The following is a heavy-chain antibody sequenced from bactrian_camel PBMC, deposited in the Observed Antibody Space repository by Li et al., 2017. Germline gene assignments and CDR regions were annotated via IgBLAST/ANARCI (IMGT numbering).Heavy chain of an antibody. Sequence: QVQLVESGGGSVQPGGSLRLSCTSSTYDISKSRMGWFRQSPGGEGLASIAGNGRTRYADSVKGRFTITFDSAKRTLYLQMNDLKPEDTARYYCGANRRSGTGYCNPRLRPFYGMTSWGEGTQVTVS. CDR2: IAGNGRT. CDR3: GANRRSGTGYCNPRLRPFYGMTS. CDR1: TYDISKSR. J-gene: IGHJ4*01. D-gene: IGHD7*01. V-gene: IGHV3S53*01.